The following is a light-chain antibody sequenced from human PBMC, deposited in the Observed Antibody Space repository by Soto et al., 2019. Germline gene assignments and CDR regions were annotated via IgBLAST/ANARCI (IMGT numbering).Light chain of an antibody. CDR3: QQSFDTPNT. V-gene: IGKV1-39*01. CDR1: QSVGVH. Sequence: DIQMTQSPSSLSASVGDRVTITCRASQSVGVHLNWYQQKPGKAPKFLIYAVSALQSGVTSRFSGSGSGTDFPLTISSLQPEDSATYYCQQSFDTPNTFGQGTRVEIK. J-gene: IGKJ1*01. CDR2: AVS.